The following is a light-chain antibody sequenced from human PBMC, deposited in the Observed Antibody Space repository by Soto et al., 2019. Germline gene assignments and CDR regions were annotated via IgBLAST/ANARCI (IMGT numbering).Light chain of an antibody. CDR1: SGDIGAYNY. V-gene: IGLV2-14*01. CDR2: GVS. Sequence: QSALTQPASVSGSPGQSITISCTGTSGDIGAYNYVSWYQQHPYTAPKLLIYGVSDRPSGVSNRFSASKSGNTASLTISGLQAEDEADYYCCSYTSSTTPLFGGGTQLTVL. CDR3: CSYTSSTTPL. J-gene: IGLJ2*01.